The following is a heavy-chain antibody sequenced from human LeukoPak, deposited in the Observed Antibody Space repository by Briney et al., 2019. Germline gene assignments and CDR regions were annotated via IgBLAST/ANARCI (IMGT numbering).Heavy chain of an antibody. J-gene: IGHJ4*02. CDR3: ARTRYYYNSRSYGAPYYFDY. Sequence: PSETLSLTCAVYGGSFRDYHWSWIRQPPGKGLEWIGEINQSGSTKYNPSLKSRVTISVDKSKNQFSLKLSSVTAADTAVYYCARTRYYYNSRSYGAPYYFDYWGQGTLVTVSS. CDR2: INQSGST. CDR1: GGSFRDYH. V-gene: IGHV4-34*01. D-gene: IGHD3-10*01.